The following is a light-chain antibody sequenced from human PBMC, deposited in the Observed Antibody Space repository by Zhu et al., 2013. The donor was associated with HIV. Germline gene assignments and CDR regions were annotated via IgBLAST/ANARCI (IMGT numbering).Light chain of an antibody. CDR2: EGT. Sequence: QSALTQPASVSGSPGQSITISCTGTSSDLGSSYLVSWYQQHPGKAPKLIIYEGTNRPSGVSHRISGSKSGNTASLTISGLQAEDEADYYCCSYTRSSTYVFGTGTKVTVL. CDR1: SSDLGSSYL. J-gene: IGLJ1*01. V-gene: IGLV2-23*01. CDR3: CSYTRSSTYV.